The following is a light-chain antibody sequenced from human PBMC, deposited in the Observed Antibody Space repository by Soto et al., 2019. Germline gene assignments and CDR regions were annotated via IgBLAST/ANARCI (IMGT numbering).Light chain of an antibody. V-gene: IGKV1-5*01. Sequence: DIQMTQSPSNLSASVGDRVTITCRASQSISSWLAWYQQKPGKAPKLLIYDASSLESGVPSRFSGSGSGTEFTLTISSRQPDDFATYYCQQYNSYSAPTFGGGTRVEIK. J-gene: IGKJ4*01. CDR3: QQYNSYSAPT. CDR1: QSISSW. CDR2: DAS.